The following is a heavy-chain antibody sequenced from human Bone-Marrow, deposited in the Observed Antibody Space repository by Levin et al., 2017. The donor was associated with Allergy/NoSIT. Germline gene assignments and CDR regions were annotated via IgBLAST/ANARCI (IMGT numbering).Heavy chain of an antibody. CDR2: IGGSGAGT. CDR1: GFTFSSYA. CDR3: AKEGVSDDVWGGYYGGVVYYMDV. D-gene: IGHD3-3*01. V-gene: IGHV3-23*01. J-gene: IGHJ6*03. Sequence: GESLKISCAASGFTFSSYAMSWVRQAPGKGLEWVSVIGGSGAGTYYADSVKGRFVISRDNSKNTVHLQMTSLRAEDTAIYYCAKEGVSDDVWGGYYGGVVYYMDVWGKGTTVTVSS.